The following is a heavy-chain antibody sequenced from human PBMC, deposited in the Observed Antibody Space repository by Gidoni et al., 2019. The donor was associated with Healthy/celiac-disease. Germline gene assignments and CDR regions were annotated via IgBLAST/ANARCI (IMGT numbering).Heavy chain of an antibody. V-gene: IGHV3-64D*06. CDR3: VKAQGGSGWTRFGY. CDR2: ISSNGGST. CDR1: GSTFRSYA. Sequence: EGQLVESGGGLVQPGGSLGLPGSAAGSTFRSYAMHWVRQAPGKGLEYVSAISSNGGSTYYADSVKGRFTISRDNSKNTLYLQMSSLRAEDTAVYYCVKAQGGSGWTRFGYWGQGTLVTVSS. J-gene: IGHJ4*02. D-gene: IGHD6-19*01.